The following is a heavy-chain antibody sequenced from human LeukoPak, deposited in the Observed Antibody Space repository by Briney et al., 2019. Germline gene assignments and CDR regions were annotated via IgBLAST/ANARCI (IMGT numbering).Heavy chain of an antibody. V-gene: IGHV3-23*01. CDR3: ARDPDSSGWYRANY. J-gene: IGHJ4*02. Sequence: GGSLRLSCAASGFAFSSYAMSWVRQAPGKGLEWVSAISGSGGSTYYADSVKGRFTISRDNAKNSLYLQMNSLRAEDTAVYYCARDPDSSGWYRANYWGQGTLVTVSS. CDR2: ISGSGGST. CDR1: GFAFSSYA. D-gene: IGHD6-19*01.